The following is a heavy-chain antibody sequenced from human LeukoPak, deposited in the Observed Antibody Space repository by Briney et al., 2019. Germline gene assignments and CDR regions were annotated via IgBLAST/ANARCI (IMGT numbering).Heavy chain of an antibody. CDR1: GFTFSSYA. J-gene: IGHJ4*02. V-gene: IGHV3-64*01. Sequence: GGSLRLSCAASGFTFSSYAMHWVRQAPGKGLEYVSAISSNGGSTYYANPVKGRFTISRDNSKNTLYLQMGSLRAEDMAVYYCARDYYDSSGYYCFGYWGQGTLVTVSS. CDR3: ARDYYDSSGYYCFGY. D-gene: IGHD3-22*01. CDR2: ISSNGGST.